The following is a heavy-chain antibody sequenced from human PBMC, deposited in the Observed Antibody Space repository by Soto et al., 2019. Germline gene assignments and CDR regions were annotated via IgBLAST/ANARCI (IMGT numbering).Heavy chain of an antibody. Sequence: GGSLRLSCAASGFTFSSYSMNWARQAPGKGLEWVSSISSSSSYIYYADSVKGRFTISRDNAKNSLYLQMNSLRAEDTAVYYCARDWSYDSSGPLWFDPWGQGTLVTVSS. D-gene: IGHD3-22*01. J-gene: IGHJ5*02. V-gene: IGHV3-21*01. CDR1: GFTFSSYS. CDR3: ARDWSYDSSGPLWFDP. CDR2: ISSSSSYI.